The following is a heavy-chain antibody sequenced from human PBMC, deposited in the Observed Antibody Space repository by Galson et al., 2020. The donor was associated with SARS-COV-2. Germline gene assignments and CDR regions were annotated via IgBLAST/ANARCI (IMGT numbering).Heavy chain of an antibody. V-gene: IGHV6-1*01. CDR2: TYYRSQWST. CDR1: RDNVPSHSHA. J-gene: IGHJ3*02. Sequence: SQTPSHTCAIPRDNVPSHSHARNWHRPSPSRGLEWMGKTYYRSQWSTDYAVSVKSRITINPDTSTNQFDLQLNSVTPEDTAIYDCAGRVAGAVSLDIWGQGTMVIVSS. D-gene: IGHD6-13*01. CDR3: AGRVAGAVSLDI.